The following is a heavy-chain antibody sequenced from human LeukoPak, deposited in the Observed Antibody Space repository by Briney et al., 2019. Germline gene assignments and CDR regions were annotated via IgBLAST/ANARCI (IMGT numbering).Heavy chain of an antibody. V-gene: IGHV3-21*01. J-gene: IGHJ4*02. Sequence: GGSLRLSCAASGFTFSSYSMNWVRQAPGKGLEWVSSISSSSSYIYYADSVKGRFTISRDNAKNSLYLQMNSLRAEDTAVYYCARVGAGDPSEFDYWGQGTLVTVSS. CDR1: GFTFSSYS. CDR3: ARVGAGDPSEFDY. CDR2: ISSSSSYI. D-gene: IGHD7-27*01.